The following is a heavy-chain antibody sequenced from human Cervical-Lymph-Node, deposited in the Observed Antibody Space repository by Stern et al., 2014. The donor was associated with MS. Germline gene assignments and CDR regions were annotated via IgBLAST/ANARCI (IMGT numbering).Heavy chain of an antibody. CDR1: GIAFSTYG. V-gene: IGHV3-30*03. CDR2: ISFDGAKT. CDR3: ARGSDWYPLDY. Sequence: MQLVESGGSVVQPGRSLRLSCSPSGIAFSTYGMHWVRLAPGKGMEWVPLISFDGAKTYYADSVKGRFTISRDNPKNTLYLQMKSLRGEDTAVYYCARGSDWYPLDYWGQGTLVTVSS. J-gene: IGHJ4*02. D-gene: IGHD6-19*01.